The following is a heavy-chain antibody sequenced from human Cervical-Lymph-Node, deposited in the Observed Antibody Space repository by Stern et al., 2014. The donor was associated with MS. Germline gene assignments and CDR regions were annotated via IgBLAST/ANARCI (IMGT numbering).Heavy chain of an antibody. V-gene: IGHV3-23*01. CDR1: GFTFSNYA. Sequence: EVQLLESGGGLVQPGGSLRLSCAASGFTFSNYAMNWVRQAPGKGLAWVSSITYGGSVTYYADSAKGRFTISRDNSKNTLFLQMNSLRADDTAVYYCAKGWELLGSARSPQGRWGQGTLVTVSS. CDR3: AKGWELLGSARSPQGR. CDR2: ITYGGSVT. D-gene: IGHD1-26*01. J-gene: IGHJ4*02.